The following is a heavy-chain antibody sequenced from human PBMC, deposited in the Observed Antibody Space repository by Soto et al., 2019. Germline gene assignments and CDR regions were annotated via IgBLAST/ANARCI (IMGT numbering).Heavy chain of an antibody. CDR3: ARFYSSGWYNWFDP. V-gene: IGHV4-34*01. CDR1: GGSFSGYY. J-gene: IGHJ5*02. D-gene: IGHD6-19*01. CDR2: INHSGST. Sequence: QVQLQQWGAGLLKPSETLSLTCAVYGGSFSGYYWSWIRQPPGKGLEWIGEINHSGSTNYNPSLTSRVTISVDTSKNQFSLKLSSVTAADTAVYYCARFYSSGWYNWFDPWGQGTLVTVSS.